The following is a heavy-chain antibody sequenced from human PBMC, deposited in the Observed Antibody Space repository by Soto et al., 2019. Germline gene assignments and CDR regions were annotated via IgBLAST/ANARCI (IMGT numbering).Heavy chain of an antibody. D-gene: IGHD3-22*01. CDR2: IYWDDDK. Sequence: QITLKESGPTLVKPTQTLTLTCTFSGFSLSTSGVGVGWIRQPPGKALEWLALIYWDDDKRYSPSLKSRLTIPKDTSKNQVVLTMTNMDPVDTATYYCARTDSSGYYFLWFDPWGQGTLVTVSS. CDR1: GFSLSTSGVG. J-gene: IGHJ5*02. CDR3: ARTDSSGYYFLWFDP. V-gene: IGHV2-5*02.